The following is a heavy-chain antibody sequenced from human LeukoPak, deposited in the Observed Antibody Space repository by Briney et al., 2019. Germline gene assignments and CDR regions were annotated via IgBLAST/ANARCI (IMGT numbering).Heavy chain of an antibody. CDR2: IYYSGST. D-gene: IGHD4-17*01. CDR1: GGSISSGGYY. CDR3: ARSTTTVTWWFDL. Sequence: SETLSLTCTVSGGSISSGGYYWSWIRQHPGKGLEWIGYIYYSGSTYYNPSLKSRVTISVDTSKNQFSLKLSSVTAADTVVYYCARSTTTVTWWFDLWGRGTLVTVSS. V-gene: IGHV4-31*03. J-gene: IGHJ2*01.